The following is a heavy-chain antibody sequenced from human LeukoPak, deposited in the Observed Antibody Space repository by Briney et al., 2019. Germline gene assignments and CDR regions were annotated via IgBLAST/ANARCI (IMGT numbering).Heavy chain of an antibody. Sequence: GGSLRLSCAASGFTFSSYAMSWVRQAPGKGLEWVSAISGSGASTYYADSMKGRFTISRDNSKNTLYLQMNSLRAENTAVYYCAKAPGGGYHLYYFDYWGQGTLVTVSS. CDR2: ISGSGAST. CDR1: GFTFSSYA. CDR3: AKAPGGGYHLYYFDY. V-gene: IGHV3-23*01. D-gene: IGHD3-22*01. J-gene: IGHJ4*02.